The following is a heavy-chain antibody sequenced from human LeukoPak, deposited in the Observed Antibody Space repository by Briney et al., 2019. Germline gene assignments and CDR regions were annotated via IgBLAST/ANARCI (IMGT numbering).Heavy chain of an antibody. D-gene: IGHD3-22*01. CDR1: GYTFTSYG. Sequence: ASVKVSCKASGYTFTSYGISWVRQAPGQGLEWMEWISAYNGNTNYVQKLQGRVTMTTDTSTSTAYMELRSLRSDDTAVYYCANNYYDSSGPGPDFAFDIWGQGTMVTVSS. CDR2: ISAYNGNT. V-gene: IGHV1-18*01. CDR3: ANNYYDSSGPGPDFAFDI. J-gene: IGHJ3*02.